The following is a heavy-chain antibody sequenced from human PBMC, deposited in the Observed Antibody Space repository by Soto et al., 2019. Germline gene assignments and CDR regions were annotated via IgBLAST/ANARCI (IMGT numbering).Heavy chain of an antibody. CDR2: MNPYNGNT. CDR3: ARALPGGYYYDSSGYYPT. J-gene: IGHJ5*02. Sequence: ASVKVSCKASGYTFTSYDINWVRQDTGQGLEWMGWMNPYNGNTNYAQKIQGRVTMTTDTSTSTAYMELRSLRSDDTAVYYCARALPGGYYYDSSGYYPTWGQGTLVTVSS. D-gene: IGHD3-22*01. V-gene: IGHV1-18*01. CDR1: GYTFTSYD.